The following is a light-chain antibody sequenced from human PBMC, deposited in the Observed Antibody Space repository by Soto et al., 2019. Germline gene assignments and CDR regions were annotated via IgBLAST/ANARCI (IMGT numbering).Light chain of an antibody. J-gene: IGLJ2*01. Sequence: QSALTQPPSASGSPGQSVTISCTGTSSDVGGYNYVSWYQQQSGKPPKLMIYEVSERPSGVPDRFSGSKSGNTASLTVSGLQAEDEADYFCCSYAGSNNVVFGGGTKLTVL. V-gene: IGLV2-8*01. CDR2: EVS. CDR1: SSDVGGYNY. CDR3: CSYAGSNNVV.